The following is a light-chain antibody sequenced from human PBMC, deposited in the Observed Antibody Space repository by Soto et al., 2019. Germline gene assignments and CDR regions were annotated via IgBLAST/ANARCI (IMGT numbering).Light chain of an antibody. J-gene: IGKJ3*01. CDR3: QQYNYWPPRIT. V-gene: IGKV3-15*01. CDR1: QSVSSN. Sequence: EIVMTQSPATLSVSPGERATLSCRASQSVSSNLAWYQQKPGQAPRLLIYGASTRATGIPARFSGSGSGTEFTLTISSLQSEDFAVYYCQQYNYWPPRITFGPGTKVDVK. CDR2: GAS.